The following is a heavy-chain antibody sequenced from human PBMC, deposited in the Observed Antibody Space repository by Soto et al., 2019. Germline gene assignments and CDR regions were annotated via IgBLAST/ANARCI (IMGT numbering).Heavy chain of an antibody. CDR2: INAGNGNT. CDR3: ARAVAVPADFDY. J-gene: IGHJ4*02. Sequence: ASVKVSCKASGYTFTSYAMHWVRQAPGQRLEWMGWINAGNGNTKYSQKFQGRVTITRDTSAGAAYMELSSLSSEDTAVYYCARAVAVPADFDYWGQGTLVTVSS. V-gene: IGHV1-3*01. CDR1: GYTFTSYA. D-gene: IGHD6-19*01.